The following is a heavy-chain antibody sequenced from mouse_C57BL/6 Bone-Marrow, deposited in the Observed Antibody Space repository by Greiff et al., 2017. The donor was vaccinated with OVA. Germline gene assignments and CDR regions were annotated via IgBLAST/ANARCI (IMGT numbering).Heavy chain of an antibody. J-gene: IGHJ4*01. V-gene: IGHV5-4*03. CDR3: ASHDYYAMDY. CDR2: ISDGGSYT. Sequence: EVKLMESGGGLVKPGGSLKLSCAASGFTFSSYAMSWVRQTPEKRLEWVATISDGGSYTYYPDNVKGRITISRDNAKNNLYLQMHHLKTENTAMYYGASHDYYAMDYWGRGTSVTVSS. CDR1: GFTFSSYA.